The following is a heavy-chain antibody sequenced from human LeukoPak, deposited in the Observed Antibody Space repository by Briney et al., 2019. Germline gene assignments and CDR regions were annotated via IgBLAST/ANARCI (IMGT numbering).Heavy chain of an antibody. CDR3: ARSGWPYYLDY. D-gene: IGHD6-25*01. CDR1: GFTLSNYW. Sequence: PGGFLRLSCAASGFTLSNYWMHWVRQAPGKGLVWVSRLHSDGTSTSYADSVRGRFTISRDNARNTLYLQMNTLRAEDTAVYYCARSGWPYYLDYWGQGTLVTVSS. V-gene: IGHV3-74*01. J-gene: IGHJ4*02. CDR2: LHSDGTST.